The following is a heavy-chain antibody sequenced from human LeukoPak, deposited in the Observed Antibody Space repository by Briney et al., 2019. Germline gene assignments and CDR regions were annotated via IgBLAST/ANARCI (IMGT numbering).Heavy chain of an antibody. V-gene: IGHV1-8*01. CDR2: MNPNTGRT. CDR3: ARLAETPDYYSNGGYFYLGY. Sequence: GASVKVSCKASRYTFTSYDINWVREAAGQGLEWMGWMNPNTGRTGYAQKFQGRVTMTRDTSISTAHMELSSLRSEETAVYYCARLAETPDYYSNGGYFYLGYWGQGTPVTVSS. D-gene: IGHD3-22*01. CDR1: RYTFTSYD. J-gene: IGHJ4*02.